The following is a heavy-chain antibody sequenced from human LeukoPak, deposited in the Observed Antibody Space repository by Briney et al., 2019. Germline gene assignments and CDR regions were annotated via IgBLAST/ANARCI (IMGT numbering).Heavy chain of an antibody. CDR1: GGSISSGSYY. V-gene: IGHV4-61*02. D-gene: IGHD5-24*01. J-gene: IGHJ4*02. Sequence: SQTLSLTCTVSGGSISSGSYYWSWIRQPAGKGLEWIGRIYTSGSTNYNPSLKSRVTISLDTSKNQFSLRLNSVTAADTAVSYCARDRDGYNFRLDYWGQGTLVTVSS. CDR3: ARDRDGYNFRLDY. CDR2: IYTSGST.